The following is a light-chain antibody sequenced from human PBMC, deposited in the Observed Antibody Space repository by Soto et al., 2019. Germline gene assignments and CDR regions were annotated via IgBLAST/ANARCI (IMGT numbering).Light chain of an antibody. J-gene: IGKJ4*01. V-gene: IGKV3-15*01. CDR2: GAS. Sequence: EIVMTQSPATLSVSPGERATLSCRASQSVRSNLAWYQQKPGQAPRLLIYGASTRATGIPARFSGSGSGTEFTLTISGLQSEDFAVYYCQQYNDWPLTFGGGTKVDI. CDR3: QQYNDWPLT. CDR1: QSVRSN.